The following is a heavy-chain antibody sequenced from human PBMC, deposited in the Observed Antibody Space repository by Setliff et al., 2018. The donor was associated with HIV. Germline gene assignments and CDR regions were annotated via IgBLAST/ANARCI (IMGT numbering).Heavy chain of an antibody. CDR1: GGSISNNSYY. J-gene: IGHJ4*02. D-gene: IGHD6-19*01. CDR2: LFYNGNT. CDR3: ARQFRYPNRAVAGVDY. V-gene: IGHV4-39*01. Sequence: PSETLSLTCTVSGGSISNNSYYWGWVRQPPVKGLELIGNLFYNGNTYYNPSLKSRVTISVDTSKNQFSLKLSSVTAADTAIYFCARQFRYPNRAVAGVDYWGQGTLVTVSS.